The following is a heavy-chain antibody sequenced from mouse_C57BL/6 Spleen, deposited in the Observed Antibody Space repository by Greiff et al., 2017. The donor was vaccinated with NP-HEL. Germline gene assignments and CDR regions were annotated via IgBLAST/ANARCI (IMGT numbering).Heavy chain of an antibody. J-gene: IGHJ1*03. Sequence: EVHLVESEGGLVQPGSSMKLSCTASGFTFSDYYMAWVRQVPEKGLEWVANINYDGSSTYYLDSLKSRFIISRDNAKNILYLQMSSLKSEDTATYYCARDYGSGYFDVWGTGTTVTVSS. V-gene: IGHV5-16*01. CDR2: INYDGSST. CDR1: GFTFSDYY. D-gene: IGHD1-1*01. CDR3: ARDYGSGYFDV.